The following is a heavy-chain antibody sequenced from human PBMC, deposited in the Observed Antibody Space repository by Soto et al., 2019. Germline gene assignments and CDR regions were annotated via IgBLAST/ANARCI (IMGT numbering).Heavy chain of an antibody. D-gene: IGHD6-13*01. CDR2: IYYSGST. CDR1: GGSISSYY. CDR3: AREEEAAEHSIAYNCFDP. J-gene: IGHJ5*02. Sequence: NPSETLSLTCTVSGGSISSYYWSWIRQPPGKGLEWIGYIYYSGSTNYNPSLKSRVTISVDTSKNQFSLKLSSVTAADTAVYYCAREEEAAEHSIAYNCFDPWGQGTLVTVSS. V-gene: IGHV4-59*01.